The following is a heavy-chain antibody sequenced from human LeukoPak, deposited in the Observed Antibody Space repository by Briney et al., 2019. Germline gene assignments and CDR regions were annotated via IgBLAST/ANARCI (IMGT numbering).Heavy chain of an antibody. V-gene: IGHV3-9*01. CDR1: GFTFDNYA. Sequence: GGSLRLSCAASGFTFDNYAMHWVRQAPGKGLEWVSGISWNSGSIGYADSVKGRFTISRDNAKNSLYLQMNSLRAEDTALYYWAKDMAYSSSWRLFDYWGQGTLVTVSS. J-gene: IGHJ4*02. CDR2: ISWNSGSI. D-gene: IGHD6-13*01. CDR3: AKDMAYSSSWRLFDY.